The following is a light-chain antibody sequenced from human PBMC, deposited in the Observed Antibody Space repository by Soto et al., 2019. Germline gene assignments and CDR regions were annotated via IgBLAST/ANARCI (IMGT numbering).Light chain of an antibody. Sequence: EIVMTQSPATLSVSPGERVTLSCRASQSVNSNLAWYQQKPGQTPKLLIYVASTRATGIPARFSGSGSGTEFNLTISSLQSEDFAIYYCQQYTAWPLTFGGGTKVEFK. J-gene: IGKJ4*01. CDR2: VAS. CDR3: QQYTAWPLT. CDR1: QSVNSN. V-gene: IGKV3-15*01.